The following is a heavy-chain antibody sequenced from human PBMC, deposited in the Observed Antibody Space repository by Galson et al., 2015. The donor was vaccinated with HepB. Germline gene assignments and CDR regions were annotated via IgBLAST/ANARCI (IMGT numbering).Heavy chain of an antibody. J-gene: IGHJ3*02. CDR3: ARREGDCSSTSCYSRDDAFDI. D-gene: IGHD2-2*02. Sequence: QSGAEVKKPGESLKISCKGSGYSFTSYWIGWVRQMPGKGLEWMGIIYPGDSDTRYSPSFQGQVTISADKSISTAYLQWSSLKASDTAMYYCARREGDCSSTSCYSRDDAFDIWGQGTMVTVSS. V-gene: IGHV5-51*01. CDR1: GYSFTSYW. CDR2: IYPGDSDT.